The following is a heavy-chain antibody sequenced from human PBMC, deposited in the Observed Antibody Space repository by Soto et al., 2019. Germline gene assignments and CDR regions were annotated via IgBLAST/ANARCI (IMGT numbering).Heavy chain of an antibody. V-gene: IGHV4-59*01. Sequence: PSETLSLTCTVSGGSISSSYWRWIRPPPGKGLEWIGYIYYSGSTNYNPSLKSRVTISVDTSKNQFSLKLSSVTAADTAVYYCARTVVTATNWFDPWGQGTLVTVSS. CDR1: GGSISSSY. D-gene: IGHD2-21*02. CDR3: ARTVVTATNWFDP. J-gene: IGHJ5*02. CDR2: IYYSGST.